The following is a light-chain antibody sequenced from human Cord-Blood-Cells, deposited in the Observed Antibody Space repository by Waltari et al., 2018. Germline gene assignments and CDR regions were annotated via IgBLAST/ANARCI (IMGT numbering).Light chain of an antibody. CDR2: EGS. Sequence: QSALTQPASVSGSPGQSITISCTGTSSDVGSYNLFSWYQQHPGNAPKLMIDEGSKRPSGVSNRFSGSKSGNTAALTISGLQAEDEADYYCCSYAGSSTYVFGTGTKVTVL. J-gene: IGLJ1*01. CDR1: SSDVGSYNL. V-gene: IGLV2-23*01. CDR3: CSYAGSSTYV.